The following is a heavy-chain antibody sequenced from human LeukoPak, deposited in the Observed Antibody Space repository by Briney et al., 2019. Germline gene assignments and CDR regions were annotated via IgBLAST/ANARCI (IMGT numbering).Heavy chain of an antibody. Sequence: GESLKISCNVSGYSFTSYCISWVGHMPATGLEWMGIIFPSDSGTTYSTSFQRQVTISVDKSINTAYPQWSSLQASDTAMYYCCMSGDRVPLKDDVFEVLGQGTTVTV. D-gene: IGHD1-26*01. CDR3: CMSGDRVPLKDDVFEV. V-gene: IGHV5-51*01. J-gene: IGHJ3*01. CDR2: IFPSDSGT. CDR1: GYSFTSYC.